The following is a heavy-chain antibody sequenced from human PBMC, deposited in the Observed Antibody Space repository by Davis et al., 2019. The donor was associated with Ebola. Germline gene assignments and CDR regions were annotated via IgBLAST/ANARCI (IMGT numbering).Heavy chain of an antibody. D-gene: IGHD6-19*01. Sequence: GESLKISCAASGFTFSTYWMHWVRQAPGKGLVWVSRINGDGGSTNYADSLKGRFTISRDNAKNSLYLQMNSLRAEDTALYYCAKDQWRYSSGWDFDYWGQGTLVTVSS. CDR1: GFTFSTYW. CDR3: AKDQWRYSSGWDFDY. CDR2: INGDGGST. V-gene: IGHV3-74*01. J-gene: IGHJ4*02.